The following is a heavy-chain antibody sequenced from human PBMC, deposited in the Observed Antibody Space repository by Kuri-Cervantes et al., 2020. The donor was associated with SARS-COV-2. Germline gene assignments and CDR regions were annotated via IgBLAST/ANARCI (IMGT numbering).Heavy chain of an antibody. CDR2: INSDGSST. CDR1: GFTFSSYW. D-gene: IGHD4-23*01. Sequence: GESLKISCAASGFTFSSYWMRWVRQAPGKGLVWVSRINSDGSSTSYADSVKGRFTISRDNSKNTLYLQMNSLRAEDTAVYYCARAKTTVVTLNDAFDIWGQGTMVTVSS. J-gene: IGHJ3*02. V-gene: IGHV3-74*01. CDR3: ARAKTTVVTLNDAFDI.